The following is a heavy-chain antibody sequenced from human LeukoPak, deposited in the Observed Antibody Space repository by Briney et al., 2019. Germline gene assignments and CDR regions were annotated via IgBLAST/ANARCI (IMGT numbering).Heavy chain of an antibody. Sequence: TGGSLRLSCAASGFTFSSYWMHWVRHTPGKELVWVSRIKGDGSSTSYADSVKGRFTISRDNAKNTLYLQMNSLRAEDTAVYYCARDGYSFGHDFDYWGQGTLVTVSS. CDR3: ARDGYSFGHDFDY. CDR1: GFTFSSYW. D-gene: IGHD5-18*01. CDR2: IKGDGSST. J-gene: IGHJ4*02. V-gene: IGHV3-74*01.